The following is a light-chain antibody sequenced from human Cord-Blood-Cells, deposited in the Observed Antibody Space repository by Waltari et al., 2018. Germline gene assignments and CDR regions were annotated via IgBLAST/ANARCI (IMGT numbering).Light chain of an antibody. J-gene: IGLJ1*01. Sequence: QSALTQPASVSGSPGQSLTISCTGTSSDVGGYNYVSWYQQHPGKAPKLMIYEVSNRPSGVSNRFSGSKSGNTASLTISGLQAEDEADYYCSSYTSSSHYVFGTGTKVTVL. V-gene: IGLV2-14*01. CDR1: SSDVGGYNY. CDR2: EVS. CDR3: SSYTSSSHYV.